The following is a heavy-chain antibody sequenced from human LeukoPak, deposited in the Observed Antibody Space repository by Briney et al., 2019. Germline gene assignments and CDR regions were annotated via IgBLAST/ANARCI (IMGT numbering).Heavy chain of an antibody. V-gene: IGHV3-7*03. D-gene: IGHD6-6*01. J-gene: IGHJ6*02. CDR1: GFTFSSYW. CDR3: AKDTSIAASPGAHYGMDV. Sequence: GGSLRLSCAASGFTFSSYWMSWVRQAPGKGLEWVANIKQDGSEKYYVDSVKGRFTISRDNAKNSLYLQMNSLRAEDTALYYCAKDTSIAASPGAHYGMDVWGQGTTVTVSS. CDR2: IKQDGSEK.